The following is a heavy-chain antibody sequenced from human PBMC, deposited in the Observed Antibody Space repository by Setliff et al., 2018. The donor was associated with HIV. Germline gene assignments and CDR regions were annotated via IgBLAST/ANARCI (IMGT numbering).Heavy chain of an antibody. CDR1: GYSFTGYY. CDR2: INPNSGGT. CDR3: ARGGRNALRYFDWLPEGEYFRH. D-gene: IGHD3-9*01. Sequence: GASVKVSCKASGYSFTGYYIHWMRQAPGQGPEWLGWINPNSGGTNYAQRFQGRVTMTRDTSISTASMDLRSLRSDDTAFYYCARGGRNALRYFDWLPEGEYFRHWGQGTLVTVSS. J-gene: IGHJ1*01. V-gene: IGHV1-2*02.